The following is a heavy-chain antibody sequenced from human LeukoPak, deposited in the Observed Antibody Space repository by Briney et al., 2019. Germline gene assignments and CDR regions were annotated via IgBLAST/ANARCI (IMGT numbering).Heavy chain of an antibody. CDR1: GGSFSGYY. CDR3: ARGLTYYGILSGLDY. CDR2: INHSGST. J-gene: IGHJ4*02. D-gene: IGHD3-9*01. V-gene: IGHV4-34*01. Sequence: SETLSLTCAVYGGSFSGYYWSWIRQPPGKGLEWIGEINHSGSTNYNPSLKSRVTISVDTSKNQFSLKLSSVTAADTAVYYCARGLTYYGILSGLDYWGQGTLVTISS.